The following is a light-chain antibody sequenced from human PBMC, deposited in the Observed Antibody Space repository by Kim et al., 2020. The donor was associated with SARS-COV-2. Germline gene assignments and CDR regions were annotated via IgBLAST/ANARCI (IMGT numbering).Light chain of an antibody. CDR2: GAS. Sequence: VSPGEKATLPCRASQAVDTKLAWDRQMPGQTPRLLIYGASTRATGIPARFSGSGSGAEFTLSISSLQSEDFAVYYCQQYDSWPLTFGQGTKVDIK. J-gene: IGKJ1*01. CDR1: QAVDTK. V-gene: IGKV3-15*01. CDR3: QQYDSWPLT.